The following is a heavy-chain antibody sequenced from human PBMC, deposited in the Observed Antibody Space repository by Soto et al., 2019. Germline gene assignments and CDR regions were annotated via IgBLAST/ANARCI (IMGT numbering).Heavy chain of an antibody. J-gene: IGHJ6*03. V-gene: IGHV4-31*03. CDR2: IYYSGST. D-gene: IGHD4-17*01. Sequence: SETLSLTCTVSGGSISSGGYYWSWLRQHPGKGLEWIGYIYYSGSTYYNPSLKSRVTISVDTSKNQFSLKLISVTAADTAVYYCARKTVTTANYYYMDVWGKGTTVTVSS. CDR3: ARKTVTTANYYYMDV. CDR1: GGSISSGGYY.